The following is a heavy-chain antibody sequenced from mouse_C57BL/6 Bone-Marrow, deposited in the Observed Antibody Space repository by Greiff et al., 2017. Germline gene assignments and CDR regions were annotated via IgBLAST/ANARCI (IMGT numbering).Heavy chain of an antibody. CDR1: GFSFNTYA. Sequence: EAGGGLVQPKGSLKLSCAASGFSFNTYAMNWVRQAPGKGLEWVARIRSESNNYATYYADSVKDRFTISRDDSDSMLYLQMNNLKTEDTAMDYCVGSYFPIAYWGQGTLVTVSA. V-gene: IGHV10-1*01. CDR2: IRSESNNYAT. D-gene: IGHD2-10*01. CDR3: VGSYFPIAY. J-gene: IGHJ3*01.